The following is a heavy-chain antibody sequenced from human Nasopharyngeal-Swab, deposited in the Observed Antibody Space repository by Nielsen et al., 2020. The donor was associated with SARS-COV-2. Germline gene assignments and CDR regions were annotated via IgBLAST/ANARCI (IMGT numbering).Heavy chain of an antibody. D-gene: IGHD3-10*01. CDR1: GFTFSSYG. V-gene: IGHV3-30*18. CDR2: ISYDGSNK. Sequence: GGSLRLSCAASGFTFSSYGMHWVRQAPGKGLEWVAVISYDGSNKYYADSVKGRFTISRDNSKNTLYLQMNSLRAEDTAVYYCAKDYYGSESYLGWLSGPEYYFDYWGQGTLVTVSS. J-gene: IGHJ4*02. CDR3: AKDYYGSESYLGWLSGPEYYFDY.